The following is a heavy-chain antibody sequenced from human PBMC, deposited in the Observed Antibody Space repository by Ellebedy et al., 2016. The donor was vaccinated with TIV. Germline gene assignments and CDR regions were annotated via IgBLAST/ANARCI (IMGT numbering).Heavy chain of an antibody. D-gene: IGHD3-16*01. V-gene: IGHV3-7*03. CDR1: RFTFSTSY. CDR2: ISPDGSET. J-gene: IGHJ4*02. Sequence: GESLKISCAASRFTFSTSYMTWVRQAQGKGLEWVAAISPDGSETFYVDSVRGRFAISRDNAQGSLDLQMNSLSADDTALYFCARNPDYGANDYWGQGTLVTVSS. CDR3: ARNPDYGANDY.